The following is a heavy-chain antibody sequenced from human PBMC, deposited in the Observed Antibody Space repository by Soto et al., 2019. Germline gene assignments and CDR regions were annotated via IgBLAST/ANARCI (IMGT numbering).Heavy chain of an antibody. CDR2: ISGSGGST. CDR1: GFTFSSYA. CDR3: AKLVVVVAATGHDAFDI. D-gene: IGHD2-15*01. J-gene: IGHJ3*02. Sequence: GGSLRLSCAASGFTFSSYAMSWVRQAPGKGLEWVSAISGSGGSTYYADSVKGRFTISRDNSKNTLYLQMNSLRAEDTAVYYCAKLVVVVAATGHDAFDIWGQGTMGTVSS. V-gene: IGHV3-23*01.